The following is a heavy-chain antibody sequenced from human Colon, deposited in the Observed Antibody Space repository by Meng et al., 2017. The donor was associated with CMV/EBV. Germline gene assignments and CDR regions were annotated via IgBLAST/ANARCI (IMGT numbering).Heavy chain of an antibody. J-gene: IGHJ4*01. CDR3: AKDGGDFSDSSGYFDY. CDR2: ITWDGNSS. Sequence: GGSLRRSCAASGFTFDDHAMHWVRQAPGKGLEWVSYITWDGNSSYYADSVKGRFTISRDNSKNSLYLHMTRVIAEDTALYYCAKDGGDFSDSSGYFDYWGHGTLVTVSS. D-gene: IGHD3-22*01. CDR1: GFTFDDHA. V-gene: IGHV3-43D*03.